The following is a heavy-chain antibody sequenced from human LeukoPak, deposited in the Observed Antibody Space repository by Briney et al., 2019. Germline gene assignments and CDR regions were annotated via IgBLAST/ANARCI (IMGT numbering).Heavy chain of an antibody. CDR3: ARVGYSSSVEYYFDY. Sequence: ASVKVSCKASGGTFSSYAISWVLQAPGQGLEWMGGIIPIFGTANYAQKFQGRVTITTDESTTTAYMELSSLRSEDTAVYYCARVGYSSSVEYYFDYWGQGTLVTVSS. V-gene: IGHV1-69*05. D-gene: IGHD6-13*01. CDR1: GGTFSSYA. CDR2: IIPIFGTA. J-gene: IGHJ4*02.